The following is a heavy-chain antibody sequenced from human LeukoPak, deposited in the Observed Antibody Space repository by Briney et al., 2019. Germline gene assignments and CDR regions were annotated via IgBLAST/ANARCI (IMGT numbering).Heavy chain of an antibody. Sequence: PSETLSLTCAVYGGSFSGYYWSWIRQPPGKGLEWIGEINHSGSTNYNPSLKSRVTISVDTSKNQFSLKLSSVTAADTAVYYCARVTEYHYSYMDVWGKGTTVTISS. D-gene: IGHD2/OR15-2a*01. CDR3: ARVTEYHYSYMDV. V-gene: IGHV4-34*01. CDR1: GGSFSGYY. CDR2: INHSGST. J-gene: IGHJ6*03.